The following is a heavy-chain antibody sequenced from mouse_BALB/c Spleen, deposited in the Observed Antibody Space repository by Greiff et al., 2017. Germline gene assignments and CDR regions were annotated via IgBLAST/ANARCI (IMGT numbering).Heavy chain of an antibody. J-gene: IGHJ1*01. V-gene: IGHV1S29*02. CDR1: GYTFTDYN. CDR3: GRAGTTAEYFDV. CDR2: IYPYNGGT. D-gene: IGHD1-2*01. Sequence: EVQLQQSGPELVKPGASVKISCKASGYTFTDYNMHWVKQSHGKSLEWIGYIYPYNGGTGYNQKFKSKATLTVDNSSSTAYMELRSLTSEDSAVYYCGRAGTTAEYFDVWGAGTTVTVSS.